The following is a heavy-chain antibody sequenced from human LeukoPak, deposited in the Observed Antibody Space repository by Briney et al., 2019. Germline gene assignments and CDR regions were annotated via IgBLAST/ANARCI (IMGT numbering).Heavy chain of an antibody. CDR1: GGSISSYY. Sequence: PSETLSLTCTVSGGSISSYYWSWIRQPPGKRLEWIGYIYYSGSTNYNPSLKSRVTISVDTSKNQFSLKLSSVTAADTAVYYCARICSSTSCHPHNWFDPWGQGTLVTVSS. D-gene: IGHD2-2*01. CDR2: IYYSGST. CDR3: ARICSSTSCHPHNWFDP. J-gene: IGHJ5*02. V-gene: IGHV4-59*01.